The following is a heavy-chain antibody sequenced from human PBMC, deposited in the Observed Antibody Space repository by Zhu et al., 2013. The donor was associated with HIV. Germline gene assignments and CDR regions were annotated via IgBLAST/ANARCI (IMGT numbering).Heavy chain of an antibody. Sequence: QVQLVQSGTEVKKPGASVTVSCKTSRYTFTAYYIHWVRQAPGQGLEWMGWINPKNGDTIYAQKFKGRVTMTRDTSIDTAYMDLNNLKSDDTAVYYCARDHPTPGIIVVAPGWFDPWGQGTLVTVSS. CDR2: INPKNGDT. D-gene: IGHD3-22*01. CDR1: RYTFTAYY. J-gene: IGHJ5*02. CDR3: ARDHPTPGIIVVAPGWFDP. V-gene: IGHV1-2*02.